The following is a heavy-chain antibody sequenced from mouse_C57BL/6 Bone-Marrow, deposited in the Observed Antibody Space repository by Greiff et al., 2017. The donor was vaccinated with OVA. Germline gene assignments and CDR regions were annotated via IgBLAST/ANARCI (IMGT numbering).Heavy chain of an antibody. Sequence: VKLMESGAELVRPGASVKLSCKASGYTFTDYYINWVKQRPGQGLEWIARIYPGSGNTYYNEKFKGKATLTAEKSSSTAYMQLSSLTSEDSAVYFCARSTSFAYWGQGTLVTVSA. CDR3: ARSTSFAY. J-gene: IGHJ3*01. CDR1: GYTFTDYY. V-gene: IGHV1-76*01. CDR2: IYPGSGNT.